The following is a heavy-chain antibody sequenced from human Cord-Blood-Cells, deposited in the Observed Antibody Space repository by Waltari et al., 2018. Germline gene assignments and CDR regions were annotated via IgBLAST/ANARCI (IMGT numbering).Heavy chain of an antibody. CDR2: INHSGST. Sequence: QVQLQQWGAGLLKPSETLSLTCAVYGGSFSGYYWSWIRQPPGKGLEWIGEINHSGSTNYNPSLKSRVTISFDTSKNQFSLKLSSVTAADTAVYYCARGRSGYDDYWGQGTLVTVSS. CDR3: ARGRSGYDDY. CDR1: GGSFSGYY. V-gene: IGHV4-34*01. J-gene: IGHJ4*02. D-gene: IGHD5-12*01.